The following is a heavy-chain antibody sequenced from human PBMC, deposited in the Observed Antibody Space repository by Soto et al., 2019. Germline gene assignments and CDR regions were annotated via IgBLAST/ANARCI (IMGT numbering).Heavy chain of an antibody. J-gene: IGHJ5*02. CDR2: ISAYNGNT. D-gene: IGHD4-17*01. Sequence: ASVKVSCKASGYTFTSYGISWVRQAPGQGLEWMGWISAYNGNTNYAQKLQGRVTMTTDTSTSTAYMELRSLRSDDTAVYYCARVRLTTLYNWFGPWGQGTLVTVSS. V-gene: IGHV1-18*01. CDR1: GYTFTSYG. CDR3: ARVRLTTLYNWFGP.